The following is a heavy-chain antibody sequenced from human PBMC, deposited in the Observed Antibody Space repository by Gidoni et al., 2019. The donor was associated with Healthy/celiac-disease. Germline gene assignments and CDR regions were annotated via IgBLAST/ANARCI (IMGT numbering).Heavy chain of an antibody. V-gene: IGHV3-43D*03. J-gene: IGHJ3*02. Sequence: EVQLVESGGVVVQPVGSLTLSGAASGFTFDDYALPWVRQAPGKGLEWVSLISWDGGSTYYADSVKGRFTISRDNSKNSLYLQMNSLRAEDTALYYCAKDRGSCSSTSCYRNDAFDIWGQGTMVTVSS. D-gene: IGHD2-2*01. CDR1: GFTFDDYA. CDR3: AKDRGSCSSTSCYRNDAFDI. CDR2: ISWDGGST.